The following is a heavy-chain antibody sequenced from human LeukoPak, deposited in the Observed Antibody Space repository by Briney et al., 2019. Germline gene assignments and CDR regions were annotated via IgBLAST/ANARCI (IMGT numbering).Heavy chain of an antibody. CDR2: ISYSGST. CDR3: AGLGVMVLVYQFEY. CDR1: GGSITSSKYF. J-gene: IGHJ4*02. D-gene: IGHD2-8*01. Sequence: PSETLSLTCAVSGGSITSSKYFWRWIRQPPGKELELIGIISYSGSTDYNPSLKSRVTISTDTSTNRFSLKLTSVTAADTAVYYCAGLGVMVLVYQFEYWGRGTPVTVSS. V-gene: IGHV4-39*07.